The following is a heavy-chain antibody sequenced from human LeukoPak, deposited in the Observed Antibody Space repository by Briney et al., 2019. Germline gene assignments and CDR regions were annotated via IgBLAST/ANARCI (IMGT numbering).Heavy chain of an antibody. CDR2: TYYSGST. CDR3: ALRRLTSSQIIEDNWFGP. Sequence: SETLSLTCTVSGGSITSHYWNWIRQPPGKGLEWIGYTYYSGSTNYNPSLKSRVTLSVDTSKNQFSLKLTSVTAADTAVYYCALRRLTSSQIIEDNWFGPWGQGTLVTVSS. V-gene: IGHV4-59*11. CDR1: GGSITSHY. J-gene: IGHJ5*02. D-gene: IGHD2/OR15-2a*01.